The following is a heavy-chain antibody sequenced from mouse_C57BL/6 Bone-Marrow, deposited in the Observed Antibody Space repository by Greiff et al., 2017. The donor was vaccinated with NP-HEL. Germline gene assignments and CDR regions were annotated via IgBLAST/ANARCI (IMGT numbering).Heavy chain of an antibody. CDR3: ANLYDGYSYAMDY. D-gene: IGHD2-3*01. CDR1: GYTFTDYY. J-gene: IGHJ4*01. Sequence: EVQLQQSGPELVKPGASVKISCKASGYTFTDYYMNWVKQSHGKSLEWIGDINPNNGGTSYNQKFKGKATLTVDKSSSTAYMELRSLTSEDSAVYYCANLYDGYSYAMDYWGQGTSVTVSS. CDR2: INPNNGGT. V-gene: IGHV1-26*01.